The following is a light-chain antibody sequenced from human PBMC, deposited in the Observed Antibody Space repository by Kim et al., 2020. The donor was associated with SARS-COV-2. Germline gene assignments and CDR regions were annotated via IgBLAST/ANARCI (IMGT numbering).Light chain of an antibody. Sequence: AAVGDRVTSTCRASQRISSWLAWYQQKPGKAPKLLIYDAYSLESGVPSTCSGSGSGTEFTLTISSLQPDDFATYYCQQYNSYPRTFGQGTKVDIK. CDR1: QRISSW. CDR3: QQYNSYPRT. J-gene: IGKJ1*01. V-gene: IGKV1-5*01. CDR2: DAY.